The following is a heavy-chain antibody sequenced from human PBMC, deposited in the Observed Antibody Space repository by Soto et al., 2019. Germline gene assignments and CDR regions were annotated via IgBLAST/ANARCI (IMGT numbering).Heavy chain of an antibody. J-gene: IGHJ4*02. CDR2: IYYSGST. D-gene: IGHD2-15*01. V-gene: IGHV4-59*08. Sequence: SSETLSLTCTVSGGSISSYYWSWIRQPPGKGLEWIGYIYYSGSTNYNPSLKSRVTISVDTSKNQFSLKLSSVTAADTAVYYCARSPEGSSWGLHFDYWGQGTLVTVSS. CDR1: GGSISSYY. CDR3: ARSPEGSSWGLHFDY.